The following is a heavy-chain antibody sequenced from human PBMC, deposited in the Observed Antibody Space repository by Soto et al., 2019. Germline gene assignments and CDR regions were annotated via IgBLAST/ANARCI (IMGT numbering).Heavy chain of an antibody. V-gene: IGHV1-3*01. D-gene: IGHD6-6*01. Sequence: ASVKVSCKVSGYTFTSYAMHWVRQAPGQRLEWMGWINAGNGNTKYSQKFQGRVTITRDTSASTAYMELSSLRSEDTAVYYCARSAARAQYYFDYWGQGTLVTV. CDR2: INAGNGNT. CDR1: GYTFTSYA. J-gene: IGHJ4*02. CDR3: ARSAARAQYYFDY.